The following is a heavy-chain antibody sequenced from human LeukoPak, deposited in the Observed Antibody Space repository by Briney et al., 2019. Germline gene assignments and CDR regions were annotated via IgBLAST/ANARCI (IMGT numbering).Heavy chain of an antibody. D-gene: IGHD2-15*01. CDR3: ARGGGSPAYFQH. Sequence: ETLSRTCTVSCGSISSYYGSWIRQPAGKGLEWIGRIYTSGSTNYNPSLKSRVTMSVDTSKNQFSLKLSSVTAADTAVYYCARGGGSPAYFQHWGQGTLVTVSS. V-gene: IGHV4-4*07. J-gene: IGHJ1*01. CDR2: IYTSGST. CDR1: CGSISSYY.